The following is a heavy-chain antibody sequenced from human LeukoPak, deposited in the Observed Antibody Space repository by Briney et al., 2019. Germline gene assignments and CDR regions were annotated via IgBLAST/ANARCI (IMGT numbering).Heavy chain of an antibody. Sequence: PGGSLRLSCAASGFTFDDYAMHWVRQAPGKGLEWVSGISWNSGRIGYADSVKGRFTISRDNAKNSLYLQMNSLRAEDTALYYCAKAGVFDYYYYGMDVWGQGTTVTVSS. CDR3: AKAGVFDYYYYGMDV. D-gene: IGHD2-8*01. CDR1: GFTFDDYA. V-gene: IGHV3-9*01. J-gene: IGHJ6*02. CDR2: ISWNSGRI.